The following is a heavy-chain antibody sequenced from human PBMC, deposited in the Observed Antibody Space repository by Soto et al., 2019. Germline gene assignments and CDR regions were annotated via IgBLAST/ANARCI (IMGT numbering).Heavy chain of an antibody. CDR1: GGSFSGYY. D-gene: IGHD6-6*01. CDR3: ARGRPRVGWFDP. Sequence: SETLSLTCAVYGGSFSGYYWSWIRQPPGKGLEWIGEINHSGSTNYNPSLKSRVTISVDTSKNQFSLKLSSVTAADTAVYYCARGRPRVGWFDPWGQGTLVTSPQ. V-gene: IGHV4-34*01. J-gene: IGHJ5*02. CDR2: INHSGST.